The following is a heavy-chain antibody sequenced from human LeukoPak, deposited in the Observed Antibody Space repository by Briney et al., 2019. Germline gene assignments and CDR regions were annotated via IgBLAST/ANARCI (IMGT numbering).Heavy chain of an antibody. Sequence: GGSLRLSCAASGFTVSSNYMSLVRQAPGKGLEWVSVIYSGGSTYYEDSVKGRFTISRDNSKNTLYLQMNSLRAEDTAVYYCARDYGGNVFDYWGQGTLVTVSS. J-gene: IGHJ4*02. CDR1: GFTVSSNY. CDR2: IYSGGST. D-gene: IGHD4-23*01. V-gene: IGHV3-53*01. CDR3: ARDYGGNVFDY.